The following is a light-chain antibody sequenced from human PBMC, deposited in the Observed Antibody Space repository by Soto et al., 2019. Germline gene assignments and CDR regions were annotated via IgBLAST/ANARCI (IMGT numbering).Light chain of an antibody. J-gene: IGLJ2*01. CDR3: SSYTSSSTVV. Sequence: QSALTQPASVSGSPGQSITISCTGTSSDVGGYHYVSWYQQHPGKAPKLMIYEVSNRSSGVSNRFSGSKSGNTASLTISGLQDEDEADYYCSSYTSSSTVVFGGGTQLTVL. CDR1: SSDVGGYHY. V-gene: IGLV2-14*01. CDR2: EVS.